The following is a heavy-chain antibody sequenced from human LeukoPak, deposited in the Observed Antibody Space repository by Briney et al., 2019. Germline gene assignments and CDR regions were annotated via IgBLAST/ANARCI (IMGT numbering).Heavy chain of an antibody. CDR2: MWNVGSNK. V-gene: IGHV3-33*03. D-gene: IGHD3-10*01. CDR1: GFTFNSYG. J-gene: IGHJ4*02. CDR3: AKSYYYGSGSYYPAFDY. Sequence: GGSLRLSCAASGFTFNSYGMHWVRQAPGKGLEWVAVMWNVGSNKYYADSVKGRFTISRDDSKNTLYLQMNSLRAEDTAVYYCAKSYYYGSGSYYPAFDYWGQGTLDTFSS.